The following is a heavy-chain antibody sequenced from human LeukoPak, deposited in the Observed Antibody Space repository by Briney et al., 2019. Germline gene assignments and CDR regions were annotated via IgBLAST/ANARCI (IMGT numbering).Heavy chain of an antibody. V-gene: IGHV3-7*01. D-gene: IGHD1-26*01. J-gene: IGHJ4*02. CDR3: ARDRGRWELEAAFDY. Sequence: GGSLRLSCAASGFTFSSYWMSWVRQAPGKGLEWVANIKQDGSEKYYVDSVKGRFTISRDNAKNSLYLQMNSLRAEDTAVYYCARDRGRWELEAAFDYWGQGTLVTVSS. CDR2: IKQDGSEK. CDR1: GFTFSSYW.